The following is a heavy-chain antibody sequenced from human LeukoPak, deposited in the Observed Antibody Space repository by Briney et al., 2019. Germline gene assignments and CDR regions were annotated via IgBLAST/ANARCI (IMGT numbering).Heavy chain of an antibody. CDR1: GFTFSSYS. J-gene: IGHJ3*02. CDR2: ISSSSSYI. V-gene: IGHV3-21*01. CDR3: ARAHPWFYGDHGAFDI. Sequence: GGSLRLSCAASGFTFSSYSMNWVRQAPGKGLEWVSSISSSSSYIYYADSVKGRFTISRDNAKNSLYLQMNSLRAEDTAVYYCARAHPWFYGDHGAFDIWGQGTMVTVSS. D-gene: IGHD4-17*01.